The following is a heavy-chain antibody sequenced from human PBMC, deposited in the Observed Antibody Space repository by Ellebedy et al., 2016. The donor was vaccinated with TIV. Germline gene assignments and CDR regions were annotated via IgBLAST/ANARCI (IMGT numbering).Heavy chain of an antibody. J-gene: IGHJ5*02. CDR2: ISSSSSYT. Sequence: GESLKISCAASGFTFSDYYMSWIRQAPGKGLEWVSYISSSSSYTNYADSVKGRFTISRDNAKNSLYPQMNSLRAEDTAVYYCARYYYDTSGYYVSNWFDPWGQGTLVTVSS. CDR3: ARYYYDTSGYYVSNWFDP. V-gene: IGHV3-11*06. D-gene: IGHD3-22*01. CDR1: GFTFSDYY.